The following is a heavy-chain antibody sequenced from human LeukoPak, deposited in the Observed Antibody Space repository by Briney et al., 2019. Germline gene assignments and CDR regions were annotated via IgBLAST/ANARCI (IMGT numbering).Heavy chain of an antibody. V-gene: IGHV3-23*01. D-gene: IGHD3-22*01. CDR1: GFTFSSYA. Sequence: GGSLRLSCAASGFTFSSYAMSWVRQAPGKGLEWVSAISGSGGSTYYADSVKGRFTISRDSSKNTLYLQMNSLRAEDTAVYYCAKVQYYYDSSGSLGYYFDYWGQGTLVTVSS. CDR3: AKVQYYYDSSGSLGYYFDY. J-gene: IGHJ4*02. CDR2: ISGSGGST.